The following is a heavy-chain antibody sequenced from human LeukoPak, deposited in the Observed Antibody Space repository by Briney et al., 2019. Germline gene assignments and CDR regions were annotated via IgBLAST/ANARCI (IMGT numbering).Heavy chain of an antibody. CDR1: GGSIRDFY. V-gene: IGHV4-59*01. J-gene: IGHJ6*03. CDR2: IYYTGTT. CDR3: ARWGEEIAVSGLKYYHYSHTDV. Sequence: SETLSLTCSASGGSIRDFYWTWIRQPPGKGLEWIGYIYYTGTTNYSPSLRGRVIMSVDTSRNQFSLNLTSVTPADTAVYFCARWGEEIAVSGLKYYHYSHTDVWGSGTTVAVSS. D-gene: IGHD6-19*01.